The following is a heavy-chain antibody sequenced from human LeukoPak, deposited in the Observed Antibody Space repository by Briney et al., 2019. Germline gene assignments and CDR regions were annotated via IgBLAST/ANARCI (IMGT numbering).Heavy chain of an antibody. Sequence: GGSLRLSCAASGFTFSSYSMNWVRQAPGKGLEWVSSISSSSSYIYYADSVKGRLTITRDKAKNSLYLQMNSLRAEDTAVYYCARDREVITYYYYYYGMDVWGQGTTVTVSS. CDR3: ARDREVITYYYYYYGMDV. CDR1: GFTFSSYS. J-gene: IGHJ6*02. CDR2: ISSSSSYI. V-gene: IGHV3-21*01. D-gene: IGHD3-22*01.